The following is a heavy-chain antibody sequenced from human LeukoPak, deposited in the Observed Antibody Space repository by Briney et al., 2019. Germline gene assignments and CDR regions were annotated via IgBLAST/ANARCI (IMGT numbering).Heavy chain of an antibody. D-gene: IGHD2-15*01. CDR3: AKDSAGVVAAFDAFDI. CDR1: GFTFSSYG. V-gene: IGHV3-30*02. J-gene: IGHJ3*02. CDR2: IRYDGSNK. Sequence: GGSLRLSCAASGFTFSSYGMHWVRQAPGKGLEWVAFIRYDGSNKYYADSVKGRFTISRDNSKNTLYLQMNSLRAEDTAVYYCAKDSAGVVAAFDAFDIWGQGTMVTVSS.